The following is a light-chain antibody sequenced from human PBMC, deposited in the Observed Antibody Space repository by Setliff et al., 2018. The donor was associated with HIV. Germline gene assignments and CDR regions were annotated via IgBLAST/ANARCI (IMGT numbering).Light chain of an antibody. CDR3: SSYASSSPPYV. J-gene: IGLJ1*01. V-gene: IGLV2-14*03. CDR1: SSDVGGYNY. CDR2: AVS. Sequence: QSALTQPASVSGSPGQSITISCTGSSSDVGGYNYVSWYQQHPGKAPKLMIYAVSNRPSGVSNRFSGSKSGNTASLTISGLQAEDEADYYCSSYASSSPPYVFGTGTRSPS.